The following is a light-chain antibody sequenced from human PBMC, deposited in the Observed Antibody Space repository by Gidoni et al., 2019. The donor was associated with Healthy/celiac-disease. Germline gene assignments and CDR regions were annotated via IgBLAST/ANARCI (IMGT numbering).Light chain of an antibody. Sequence: QSALTQPASVSGSPGQSITISCTGTSSDVGSYNLVSWYQQHPGKAPKLMSYEGSKRPSGVSNRFSGSKSGNTASLTISGLQAEDEADYYCCSYAGSSTDVVFGGGTKLTVL. CDR2: EGS. J-gene: IGLJ2*01. CDR3: CSYAGSSTDVV. V-gene: IGLV2-23*01. CDR1: SSDVGSYNL.